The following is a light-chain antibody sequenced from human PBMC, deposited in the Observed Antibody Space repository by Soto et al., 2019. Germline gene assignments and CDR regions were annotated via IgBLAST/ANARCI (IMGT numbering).Light chain of an antibody. V-gene: IGKV3-20*01. CDR3: QHYRTS. Sequence: EIVLTQSPGTLSLSPGERATLSCRASQSVSSSYLAWYQQKPGQAPRLLIYGASSRSTGIPDRFSGSGSGTDFPLTITRLEAEDFAVYYCQHYRTSFGGGTKMEIK. CDR1: QSVSSSY. CDR2: GAS. J-gene: IGKJ4*01.